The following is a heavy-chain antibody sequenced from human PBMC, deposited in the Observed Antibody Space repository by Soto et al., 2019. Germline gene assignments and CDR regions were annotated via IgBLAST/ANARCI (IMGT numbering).Heavy chain of an antibody. D-gene: IGHD6-19*01. CDR1: GFTFSSYW. Sequence: EVQLVASGGGLVQPGGSLRLSCTASGFTFSSYWMTWVRQAPGKGQEWVANIKQDGSAKYYVDSVKGRFTISRDNAKTTLYVEMISQRAEDTAVYYCAGLIKTSGWYVLLEGSFDYWGQGTLVTVSS. CDR2: IKQDGSAK. CDR3: AGLIKTSGWYVLLEGSFDY. J-gene: IGHJ4*02. V-gene: IGHV3-7*01.